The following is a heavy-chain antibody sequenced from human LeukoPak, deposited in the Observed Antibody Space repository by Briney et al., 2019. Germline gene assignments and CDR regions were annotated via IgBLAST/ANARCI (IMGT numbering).Heavy chain of an antibody. CDR1: GYTLTSYG. Sequence: ASVKVSCKASGYTLTSYGISWVRQAPGQGLEWMGWISAYNGNTNYAQKLQGRVTMTTDTSTTTAYMELRSLRSDDTAVYYCAREGYCTSTSCRFADYWGQGTLVTVSS. J-gene: IGHJ4*02. V-gene: IGHV1-18*01. D-gene: IGHD2-2*01. CDR2: ISAYNGNT. CDR3: AREGYCTSTSCRFADY.